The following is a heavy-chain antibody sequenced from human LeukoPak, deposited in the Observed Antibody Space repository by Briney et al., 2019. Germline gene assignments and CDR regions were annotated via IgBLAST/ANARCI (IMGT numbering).Heavy chain of an antibody. J-gene: IGHJ6*03. CDR2: ISSSSSTI. Sequence: GGSLRLSCAAPGFTFSSYSMNWVRQAPGKGLEWVSYISSSSSTIYYADSVKGRFTISRDNAKNSLYLQMNSLRAEDTAVYYCARVNFGYRGSYYYYMDVWGKGTTVTVSS. CDR3: ARVNFGYRGSYYYYMDV. D-gene: IGHD1-1*01. CDR1: GFTFSSYS. V-gene: IGHV3-48*01.